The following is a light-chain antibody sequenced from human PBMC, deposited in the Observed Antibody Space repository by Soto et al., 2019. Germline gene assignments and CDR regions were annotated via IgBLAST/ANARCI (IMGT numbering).Light chain of an antibody. CDR2: DAS. CDR3: QQRSNWPPLT. J-gene: IGKJ4*01. Sequence: EIVLTQSPATLSLSPGERATLSCRARQSVSSYLAWYQQKPGQAPRLLIYDASNRATGIPARFSGSGSGTDFTLTISSLEPEDCSVYYCQQRSNWPPLTFGGGNKVEIK. CDR1: QSVSSY. V-gene: IGKV3-11*01.